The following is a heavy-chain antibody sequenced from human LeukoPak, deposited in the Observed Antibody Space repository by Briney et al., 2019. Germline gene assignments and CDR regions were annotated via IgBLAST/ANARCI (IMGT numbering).Heavy chain of an antibody. CDR3: ARGVASSSSLSYYYYYYMDV. V-gene: IGHV3-7*01. D-gene: IGHD6-6*01. J-gene: IGHJ6*03. Sequence: TGGSLRLSCAASGFTFSSYEMNWVRQAPGKGLEWVANINQVGSEKNYVGSVKGRFTISRDNAKNSLYLQMNSLRAEDTAVYYCARGVASSSSLSYYYYYYMDVWGKGTTVTVSS. CDR2: INQVGSEK. CDR1: GFTFSSYE.